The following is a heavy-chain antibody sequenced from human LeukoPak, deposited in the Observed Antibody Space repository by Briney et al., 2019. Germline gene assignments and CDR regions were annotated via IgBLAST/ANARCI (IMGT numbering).Heavy chain of an antibody. CDR2: ISAYNGNT. D-gene: IGHD1-26*01. CDR1: GYTFTSYG. CDR3: ARVDSISGFLGGRLGDY. V-gene: IGHV1-18*01. J-gene: IGHJ4*02. Sequence: ASVKVSCKASGYTFTSYGISWVRQAPGQGLEWMGWISAYNGNTNYAQKLQGRVTMTTDTSTSTAYMELRSLRSDDTAVYYCARVDSISGFLGGRLGDYWGQGTLVTVSS.